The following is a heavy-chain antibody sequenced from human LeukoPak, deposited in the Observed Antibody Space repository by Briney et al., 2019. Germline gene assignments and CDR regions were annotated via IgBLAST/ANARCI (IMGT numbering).Heavy chain of an antibody. V-gene: IGHV3-21*01. Sequence: GGSLRLSCAASGFKFSSYSMKWVRQAPGKGLEWVSFISSSSSYIYYADSLKGRFTISRDNAKNSLYLQMNSLRAEDTAVYYCATYPHGAVAGTGVDYWGQGTLVTVSS. CDR1: GFKFSSYS. J-gene: IGHJ4*02. CDR2: ISSSSSYI. D-gene: IGHD6-19*01. CDR3: ATYPHGAVAGTGVDY.